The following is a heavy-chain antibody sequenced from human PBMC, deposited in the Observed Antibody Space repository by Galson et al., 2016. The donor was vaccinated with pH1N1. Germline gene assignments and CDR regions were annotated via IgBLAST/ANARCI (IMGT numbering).Heavy chain of an antibody. CDR3: ARQYDFGDYRGNAFEI. CDR2: VNPGGSTI. D-gene: IGHD4-17*01. Sequence: QSGAEVKKPGESLKISCKASGYIFTSQWIAWVRQVPGKGLEWVGVVNPGGSTIRYSPSFQGQVTISSDKSISTAYLQWISLRASEPAMYYCARQYDFGDYRGNAFEIWGRGQWSSALQ. V-gene: IGHV5-51*03. CDR1: GYIFTSQW. J-gene: IGHJ3*02.